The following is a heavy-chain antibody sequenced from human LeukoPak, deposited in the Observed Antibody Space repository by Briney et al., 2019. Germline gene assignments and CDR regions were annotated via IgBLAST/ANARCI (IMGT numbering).Heavy chain of an antibody. CDR2: INHSGST. V-gene: IGHV4-34*01. Sequence: SETLSLTCAVYGGSFSGYYWSWIRQPPGKGLEWIGEINHSGSTNYNPSLKSRVTISVDTSKNQFSLKLSSVTAADTAVYYCARLYYFDYWGQGTLVTVSS. CDR1: GGSFSGYY. CDR3: ARLYYFDY. J-gene: IGHJ4*02.